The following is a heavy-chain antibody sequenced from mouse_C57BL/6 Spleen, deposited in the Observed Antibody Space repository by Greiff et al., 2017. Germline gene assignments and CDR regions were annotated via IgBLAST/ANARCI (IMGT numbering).Heavy chain of an antibody. CDR1: GYAFSSSW. CDR2: IYPGDGDT. CDR3: AGSNEDWYCDV. Sequence: VQLQQSGPELVKPGASVKISCKASGYAFSSSWMNWVKQRPGKGLEWIGRIYPGDGDTNYNGKFKGKATLTADKSSSTAYMQLSSLTSEDSAVYFCAGSNEDWYCDVWGTGTTVTVSS. D-gene: IGHD2-5*01. V-gene: IGHV1-82*01. J-gene: IGHJ1*03.